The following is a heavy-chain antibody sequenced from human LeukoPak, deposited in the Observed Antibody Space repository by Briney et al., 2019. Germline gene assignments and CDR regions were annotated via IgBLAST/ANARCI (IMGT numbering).Heavy chain of an antibody. CDR1: GGSISSYY. V-gene: IGHV4-59*08. CDR2: IYYSGST. CDR3: AQGVGASY. Sequence: SETLSLTCTVSGGSISSYYWSWIRQPPGKGLEWIGYIYYSGSTNYNPSLKSRVTISVDTSKNQFSLKLSSVTAADTAVYYCAQGVGASYWGQGTLVTVSS. J-gene: IGHJ4*02. D-gene: IGHD1-26*01.